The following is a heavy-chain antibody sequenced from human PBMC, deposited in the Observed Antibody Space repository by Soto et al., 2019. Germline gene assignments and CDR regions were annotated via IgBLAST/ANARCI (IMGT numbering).Heavy chain of an antibody. CDR1: GYTFTHYA. Sequence: QVQLVQSGAEVKKPGASVKVSCTASGYTFTHYAIHWVRHAPGQRLEWMGFINAGSGNTKYSPTFQGRLAFTKDTSASPAYMDLSSMRSEDTARYSCAGGLSADGAWGQGTLVTVSS. CDR2: INAGSGNT. V-gene: IGHV1-3*01. J-gene: IGHJ5*02. CDR3: AGGLSADGA. D-gene: IGHD6-13*01.